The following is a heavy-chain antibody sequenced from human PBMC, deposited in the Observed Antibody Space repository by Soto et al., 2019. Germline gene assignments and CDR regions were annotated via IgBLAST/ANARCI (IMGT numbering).Heavy chain of an antibody. CDR2: MNPNSGNT. D-gene: IGHD6-13*01. CDR3: ARGLAAAPFDYMNNWFDP. CDR1: GYTFTSYD. J-gene: IGHJ5*02. V-gene: IGHV1-8*01. Sequence: GASVKVSCKASGYTFTSYDINWVRQATGQGLEWMGWMNPNSGNTGYAQKFQGRVTMTRDTSISTAYMELSSLRSEDTAVYYCARGLAAAPFDYMNNWFDPWGQGTLVTVSS.